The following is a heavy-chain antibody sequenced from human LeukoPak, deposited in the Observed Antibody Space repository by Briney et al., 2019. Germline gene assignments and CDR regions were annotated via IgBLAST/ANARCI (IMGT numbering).Heavy chain of an antibody. J-gene: IGHJ6*03. D-gene: IGHD3-10*01. V-gene: IGHV4-39*01. CDR2: VYYSGTT. CDR3: ARQGSFYYYYYMDV. CDR1: GDSVNSNTYY. Sequence: SETLSLTCSVSGDSVNSNTYYWGWIRQSPGRGLEWIGNVYYSGTTYYNPSLESRVTIYADTSRNQFSLRLNSVTVADTAIYYCARQGSFYYYYYMDVWGKGTTVTVSS.